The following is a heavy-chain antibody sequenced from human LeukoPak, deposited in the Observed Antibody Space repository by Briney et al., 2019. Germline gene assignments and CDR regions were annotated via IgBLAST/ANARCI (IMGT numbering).Heavy chain of an antibody. D-gene: IGHD2-2*01. V-gene: IGHV4-34*01. Sequence: SETLSLTCAVYGGSFSGYYWSWLRQPPGKGLEWIGEINHSGSTNYNPSLKSRITTSVATSKKQFSLKLSSVTAADTAVYYCARDTAVPAATHYYYYGMDVWGQGTTVTVSS. CDR2: INHSGST. CDR1: GGSFSGYY. CDR3: ARDTAVPAATHYYYYGMDV. J-gene: IGHJ6*02.